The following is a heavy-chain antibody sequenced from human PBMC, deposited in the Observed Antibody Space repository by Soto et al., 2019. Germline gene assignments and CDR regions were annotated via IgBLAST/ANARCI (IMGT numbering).Heavy chain of an antibody. CDR2: IDAGNGKT. Sequence: QVQLVQSGAEVKRPGASVKVSCKASGTIFIRYVRHWVRQAPGQRPEWMGWIDAGNGKTKYSEKFQGRVTITRDTSASTAYMELTTLRSEDTAVYYCARGRGWYDYWGQGTQVIVSS. CDR1: GTIFIRYV. V-gene: IGHV1-3*01. CDR3: ARGRGWYDY. D-gene: IGHD6-19*01. J-gene: IGHJ4*02.